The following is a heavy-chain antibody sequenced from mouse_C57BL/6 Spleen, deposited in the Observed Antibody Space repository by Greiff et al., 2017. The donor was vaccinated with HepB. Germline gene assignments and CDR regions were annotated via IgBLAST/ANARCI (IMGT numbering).Heavy chain of an antibody. J-gene: IGHJ2*01. CDR3: ARLGDYEDFDY. CDR2: IYPSDSET. CDR1: GYTFTSYW. V-gene: IGHV1-61*01. Sequence: VQLQQPGAELVRPGSSVKLSCKASGYTFTSYWMDWVKQRPGQGLEWIGNIYPSDSETHYNQKFKDKATLTVDKSSSTAYMQLSSLTSEDSAVYYCARLGDYEDFDYWGQGTTLTVSS. D-gene: IGHD2-4*01.